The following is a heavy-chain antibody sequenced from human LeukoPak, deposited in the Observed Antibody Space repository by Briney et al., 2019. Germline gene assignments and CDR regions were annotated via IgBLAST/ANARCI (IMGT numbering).Heavy chain of an antibody. D-gene: IGHD1-14*01. Sequence: GGSLRLSCAASGFTFNNYSMSWFRQTPGKGLEWVSRITPDGRNTDYADSVKGRFTISRDSAKEMLYLQINSLRAEDTAVYYCATDMTGKTDCWGQGNLVIVSS. V-gene: IGHV3-74*01. CDR3: ATDMTGKTDC. CDR2: ITPDGRNT. CDR1: GFTFNNYS. J-gene: IGHJ4*02.